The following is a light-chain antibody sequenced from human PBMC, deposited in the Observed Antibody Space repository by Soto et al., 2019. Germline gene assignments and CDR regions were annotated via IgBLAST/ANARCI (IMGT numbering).Light chain of an antibody. CDR2: DVS. Sequence: TQSPATLSLSPGERATLSCRASQSIGDSLAWYQQKPGKAPYLLISDVSSLERGVPSRFSGSGSGTELTLTISSMQPDDFATFYCQQYNGYSRTFGQGTKVEI. CDR3: QQYNGYSRT. J-gene: IGKJ1*01. V-gene: IGKV1-5*01. CDR1: QSIGDS.